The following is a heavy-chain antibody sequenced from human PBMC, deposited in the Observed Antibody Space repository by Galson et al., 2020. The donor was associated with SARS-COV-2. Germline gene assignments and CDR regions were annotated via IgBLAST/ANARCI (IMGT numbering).Heavy chain of an antibody. CDR3: ARHQRGYGDYVDY. V-gene: IGHV4-39*07. J-gene: IGHJ4*02. CDR2: IYYSGST. Sequence: SETLSLTCNVSGGSISSSSYYWAGIRQPPGKGLEWIGSIYYSGSTSYNPSLKSRVTISVDTSKNQFSLKLSSVTAADTALYYCARHQRGYGDYVDYWGQGTLVTVSS. D-gene: IGHD4-17*01. CDR1: GGSISSSSYY.